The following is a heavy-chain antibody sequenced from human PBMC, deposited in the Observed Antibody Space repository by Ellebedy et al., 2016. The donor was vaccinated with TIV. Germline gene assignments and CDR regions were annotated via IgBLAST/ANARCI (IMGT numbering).Heavy chain of an antibody. CDR1: GYSFTNYW. CDR3: VRSSDSSGYSSFDY. CDR2: IDPSDSYD. V-gene: IGHV5-10-1*01. Sequence: GESLKISCKGSGYSFTNYWINWVRQMPGKGLEWMGRIDPSDSYDNYSPSFEGHVTVSVDKSISTAFLQWSSLRASDTAMYYCVRSSDSSGYSSFDYWGQGTLVTVSS. D-gene: IGHD3-22*01. J-gene: IGHJ4*02.